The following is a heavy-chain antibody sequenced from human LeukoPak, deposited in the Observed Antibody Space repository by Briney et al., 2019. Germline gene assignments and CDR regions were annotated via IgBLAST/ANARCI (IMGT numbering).Heavy chain of an antibody. D-gene: IGHD6-13*01. CDR3: ARLGIAAAGSERGFDY. V-gene: IGHV4-59*01. Sequence: SETLSLTCTVSGDSISSYYWSWIRQPPGKGLEWIGYIYYSGSTNYNPSLKSRVTISVDTSKNQFSLKLSSVTAADTAVYYCARLGIAAAGSERGFDYWGQGTLVTVSS. CDR1: GDSISSYY. J-gene: IGHJ4*02. CDR2: IYYSGST.